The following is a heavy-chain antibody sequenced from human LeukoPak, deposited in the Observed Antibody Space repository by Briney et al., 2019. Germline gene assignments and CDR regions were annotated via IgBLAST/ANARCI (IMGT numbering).Heavy chain of an antibody. CDR1: GITVSSNY. V-gene: IGHV3-66*01. CDR3: AREVSGY. J-gene: IGHJ4*02. D-gene: IGHD1-26*01. CDR2: IYSGGST. Sequence: QPGGSLRLSCAASGITVSSNYMNWVRQAPGRGLEWVAIIYSGGSTYYADPVQDRFTIPRDNSKNTLYLQMNRLRAEDTAVYYRAREVSGYWGQGTLVTVSS.